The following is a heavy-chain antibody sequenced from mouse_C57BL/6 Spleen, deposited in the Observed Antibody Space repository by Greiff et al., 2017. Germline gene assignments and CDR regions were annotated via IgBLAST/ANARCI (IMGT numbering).Heavy chain of an antibody. D-gene: IGHD3-3*01. CDR1: GFTFSDFY. CDR3: ARGARGRDLDV. Sequence: EVMLVESGGGLVQSGRSLRLSCATSGFTFSDFYMEWVRQAPGQGLEWIAARRHKANDYTTEYSASVTGRFLVSRDTAQSNLYRQMNALRAEDTAICYCARGARGRDLDVWGTGTTVTVSS. J-gene: IGHJ1*03. V-gene: IGHV7-1*01. CDR2: RRHKANDYTT.